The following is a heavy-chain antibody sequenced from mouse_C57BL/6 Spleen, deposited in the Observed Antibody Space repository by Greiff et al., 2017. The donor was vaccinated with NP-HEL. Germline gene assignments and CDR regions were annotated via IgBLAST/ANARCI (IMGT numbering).Heavy chain of an antibody. J-gene: IGHJ3*01. Sequence: VQLQQSGPELVKPGASVKISCKASGYAFSSSWMNWVKQRPGKGLEWIGRIYPGDGDTNYNGKFKGKATLTADKSSSTAYMQLSSLTSEDSAVYFCARAELCPAYWGQGTLVTVSA. CDR1: GYAFSSSW. V-gene: IGHV1-82*01. CDR2: IYPGDGDT. D-gene: IGHD6-5*01. CDR3: ARAELCPAY.